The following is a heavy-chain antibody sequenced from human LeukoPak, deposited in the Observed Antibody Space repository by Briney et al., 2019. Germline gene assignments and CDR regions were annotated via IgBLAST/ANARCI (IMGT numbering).Heavy chain of an antibody. D-gene: IGHD6-19*01. CDR3: AKDRASGSGSYSYRGFDY. J-gene: IGHJ4*02. Sequence: PGGSLRLSCTTSKFNFNSYGMTWVRQAPGKGLEWVSSISGSGGSTQYAASVQGRFTISRDNSKNTLYLQMNSLRAEDTAVYYCAKDRASGSGSYSYRGFDYWGQGTLVTVSS. CDR2: ISGSGGST. CDR1: KFNFNSYG. V-gene: IGHV3-23*01.